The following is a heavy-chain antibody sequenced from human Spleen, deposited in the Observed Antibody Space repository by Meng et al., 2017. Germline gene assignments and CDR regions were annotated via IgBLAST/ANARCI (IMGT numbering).Heavy chain of an antibody. Sequence: SETLSLTCDVSGYSISRGYFWGWIRQPPGKGLECMGSIYHAGYVYYNPPLKSRVTVSVDTSRNQFSLRLTSVTAADTAVYFCARNFCGGDCNSYTPDYFDNWGQGTLVTVSS. CDR3: ARNFCGGDCNSYTPDYFDN. J-gene: IGHJ4*02. D-gene: IGHD2-21*02. V-gene: IGHV4-38-2*01. CDR1: GYSISRGYF. CDR2: IYHAGYV.